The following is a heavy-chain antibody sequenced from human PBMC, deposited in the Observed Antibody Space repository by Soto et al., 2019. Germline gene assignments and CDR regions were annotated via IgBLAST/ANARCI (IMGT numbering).Heavy chain of an antibody. D-gene: IGHD4-17*01. CDR2: IYYSGST. CDR1: GGSISSGGYY. V-gene: IGHV4-31*03. Sequence: QVQLQESGPGLVEPSQTLSLTCTVSGGSISSGGYYWSWIRQHPGKGLEWIGYIYYSGSTYYNPSLKSRVTISVDTSKNQFSLKLSSVTAADTAVYYCARWRDYGISAWFDPWGQGTLVTVSS. J-gene: IGHJ5*02. CDR3: ARWRDYGISAWFDP.